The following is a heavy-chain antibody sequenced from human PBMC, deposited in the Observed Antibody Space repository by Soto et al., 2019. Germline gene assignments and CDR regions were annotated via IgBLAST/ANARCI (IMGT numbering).Heavy chain of an antibody. V-gene: IGHV3-30*18. CDR1: GFTFSSYG. D-gene: IGHD6-13*01. Sequence: QVQLVESGGGVVQPGRSLRLSCAASGFTFSSYGMHWVRQAPGKGLEWEAVISYDGSNKYYADSVKGRFTISRDNSKNTLYLQMNSLRAEDTAVYYCAKDKSSSWYRVIDYWGQGTLVTVSS. CDR3: AKDKSSSWYRVIDY. CDR2: ISYDGSNK. J-gene: IGHJ4*02.